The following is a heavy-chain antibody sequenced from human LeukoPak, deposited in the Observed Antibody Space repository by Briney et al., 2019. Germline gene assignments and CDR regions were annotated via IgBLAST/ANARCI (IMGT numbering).Heavy chain of an antibody. CDR3: ARSRYDYVWGSYRYSLTYYFDY. J-gene: IGHJ4*02. D-gene: IGHD3-16*02. V-gene: IGHV4-34*01. CDR2: INHSGST. CDR1: GGSFSGYY. Sequence: PSETLSLICAVYGGSFSGYYWSWIRQPPGKGLEWIGVINHSGSTNYNPSLKSRVTISVDTSKNQFSLKLSSVTAADTAVYYCARSRYDYVWGSYRYSLTYYFDYWGQGTLVTVSS.